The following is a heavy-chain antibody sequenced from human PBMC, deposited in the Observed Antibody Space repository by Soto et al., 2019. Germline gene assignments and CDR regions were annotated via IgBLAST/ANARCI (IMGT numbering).Heavy chain of an antibody. CDR1: GFMFSSYT. J-gene: IGHJ4*02. CDR3: ARGCSSASCYYY. Sequence: EVQLVESGGGLVKPGGSLRLSCTASGFMFSSYTMNWVRQAPGKGLEWVSSVSFRGDIYYAASLEGRFTIFRDDDKNSLYLQMNSLRAEDTAVYYCARGCSSASCYYYWGQGTLVTVSS. CDR2: VSFRGDI. V-gene: IGHV3-21*01. D-gene: IGHD2-2*01.